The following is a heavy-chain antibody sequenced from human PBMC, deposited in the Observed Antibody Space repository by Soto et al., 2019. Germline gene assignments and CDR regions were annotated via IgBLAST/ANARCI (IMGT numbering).Heavy chain of an antibody. CDR3: NRGSEYDFWSGYL. V-gene: IGHV1-69*06. J-gene: IGHJ4*02. D-gene: IGHD3-3*01. CDR2: IVPMFGTS. Sequence: QERLGQSGAEVRKPGSSVKVSCKVTGGTSTRYAINWVRQAPGQGLEWMGGIVPMFGTSKYAQKFKGRVTITADTSTNIAYMELRSLRSEDTAVYYCNRGSEYDFWSGYLWGQGTLVSVSS. CDR1: GGTSTRYA.